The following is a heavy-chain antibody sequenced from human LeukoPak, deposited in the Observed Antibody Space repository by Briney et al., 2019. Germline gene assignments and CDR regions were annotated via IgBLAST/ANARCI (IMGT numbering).Heavy chain of an antibody. V-gene: IGHV1-18*01. CDR3: ARTVGDLWELLNYFDY. J-gene: IGHJ4*02. CDR1: GYTFTIYG. CDR2: ISAYNGNT. Sequence: ASVTVSCTSSGYTFTIYGISWVRQAPGRGLEGMGGISAYNGNTNSLQKLHRRLTITTDPSTTTAYMELRSLRSDDTAVYYCARTVGDLWELLNYFDYWGQGTLVTVSS. D-gene: IGHD1-26*01.